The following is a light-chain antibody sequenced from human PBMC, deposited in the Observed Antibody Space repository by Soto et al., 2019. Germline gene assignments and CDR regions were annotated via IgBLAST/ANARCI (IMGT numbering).Light chain of an antibody. CDR1: NSVVLSYNL. V-gene: IGLV2-14*02. CDR3: SSFAGSPVV. J-gene: IGLJ2*01. CDR2: EVS. Sequence: QSALTQPASVSGSPGQSITISCTGSNSVVLSYNLVSWYQQHPGKVPKLMIYEVSKRPSGVPDRFSGSKSGNTASLTVSGLQAEDEADYYCSSFAGSPVVFGGGTKLTVL.